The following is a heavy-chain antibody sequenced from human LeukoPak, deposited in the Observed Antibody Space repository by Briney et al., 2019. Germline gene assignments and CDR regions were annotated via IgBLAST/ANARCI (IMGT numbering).Heavy chain of an antibody. V-gene: IGHV4-39*01. CDR2: IYYSGIT. Sequence: SETLSLTCTVSGGSISSNGYYWGWIRQSPGEGLEWIGNIYYSGITYYNASLKSRVTIAVKTSENQFSRKVRSVAAAATAVYSCASLRHYASGSYPMTGNWFDLWGQGTLVSVSS. CDR1: GGSISSNGYY. CDR3: ASLRHYASGSYPMTGNWFDL. J-gene: IGHJ5*02. D-gene: IGHD3-10*01.